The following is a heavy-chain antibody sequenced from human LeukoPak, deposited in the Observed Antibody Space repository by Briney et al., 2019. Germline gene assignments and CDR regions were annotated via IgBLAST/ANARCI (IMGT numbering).Heavy chain of an antibody. V-gene: IGHV3-11*01. Sequence: GGSLRLSCAASGFTFSDYYMSWIRQAPGKGLEWVSSISSSGSTIYYADSVKGRFNISRDNAKNSLYLQMNSLRAEDTAVYYCARVYLYYYYGMDVWGQGTTVTVSS. CDR1: GFTFSDYY. D-gene: IGHD2-2*01. CDR2: ISSSGSTI. J-gene: IGHJ6*02. CDR3: ARVYLYYYYGMDV.